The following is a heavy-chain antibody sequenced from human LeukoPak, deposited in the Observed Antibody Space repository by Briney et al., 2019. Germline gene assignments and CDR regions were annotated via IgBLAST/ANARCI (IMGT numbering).Heavy chain of an antibody. Sequence: SQTLSLTCAISGDSVSSNSFAWNWIRQSPSRGLEWLGRTYYRSKWYNDYAESVKSRISITPDTAKNQLSLQLNFVTPEDTAVYYCARGGPGYDYWGQGTLVTVSS. CDR3: ARGGPGYDY. CDR2: TYYRSKWYN. V-gene: IGHV6-1*01. J-gene: IGHJ4*02. CDR1: GDSVSSNSFA. D-gene: IGHD6-13*01.